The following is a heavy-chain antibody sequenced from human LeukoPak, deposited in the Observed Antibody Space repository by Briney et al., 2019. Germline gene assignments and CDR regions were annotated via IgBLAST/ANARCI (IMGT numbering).Heavy chain of an antibody. D-gene: IGHD4-23*01. CDR2: INPNSGGT. CDR1: GYTFTGYY. J-gene: IGHJ4*02. Sequence: ASVKLSCKASGYTFTGYYIYWVRQAPAQGLEWMGWINPNSGGTNYAQKFQGRVTMTRDTSISTAYMELSRLRSDDTAVYYCARPLTNDYGGLCDYWGQGTLVTVSS. CDR3: ARPLTNDYGGLCDY. V-gene: IGHV1-2*02.